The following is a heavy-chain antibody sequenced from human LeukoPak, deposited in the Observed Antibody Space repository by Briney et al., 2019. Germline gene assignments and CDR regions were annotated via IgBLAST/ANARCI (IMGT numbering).Heavy chain of an antibody. J-gene: IGHJ3*02. CDR2: IWYDGSKK. Sequence: PGGSLRLSCADSGFTFTSYGFHWVRQAPGKALEWVAVIWYDGSKKYYADSVKGRFTISRDNSKNTLYLQVNSLRAEDTAVYYCARDCGGDCSSALDIWGQGTMVTVSS. CDR3: ARDCGGDCSSALDI. D-gene: IGHD2-21*02. V-gene: IGHV3-33*08. CDR1: GFTFTSYG.